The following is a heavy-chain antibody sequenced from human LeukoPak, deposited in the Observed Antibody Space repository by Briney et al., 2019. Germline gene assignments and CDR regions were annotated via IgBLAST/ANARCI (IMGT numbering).Heavy chain of an antibody. J-gene: IGHJ6*03. V-gene: IGHV3-48*04. CDR1: GFTFSSYS. Sequence: PGGSLRLSCAASGFTFSSYSMNWVRQAPGKGLEWVSYISDSSSICYADSVKGRFTISRDNANNSLYLQMNSLRAEDTAVYYCARVCRDGYNGYYYYYYYMDVWGKGTTVTVSS. CDR2: ISDSSSI. CDR3: ARVCRDGYNGYYYYYYYMDV. D-gene: IGHD5-24*01.